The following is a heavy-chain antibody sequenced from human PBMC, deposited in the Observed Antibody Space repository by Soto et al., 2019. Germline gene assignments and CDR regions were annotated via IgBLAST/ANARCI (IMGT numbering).Heavy chain of an antibody. CDR2: IYYSGNT. Sequence: QVQLQESGPGLVKPSQTLSLTCTVSGGSISSADYYWSWIRQPPGKGLEGIGYIYYSGNTYYNPSLKSRVTISLDTSKNQFSVRLSSVTAADTAVYYCARGPYSSRAVTEFDPWGQGTLVTVSS. CDR3: ARGPYSSRAVTEFDP. V-gene: IGHV4-30-4*01. J-gene: IGHJ5*02. CDR1: GGSISSADYY. D-gene: IGHD6-13*01.